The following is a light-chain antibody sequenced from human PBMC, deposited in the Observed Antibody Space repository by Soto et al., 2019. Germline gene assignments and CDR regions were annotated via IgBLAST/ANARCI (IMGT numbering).Light chain of an antibody. CDR3: GTWDSRLSAVV. V-gene: IGLV1-51*01. Sequence: QSVLTQPPSVSAAPGQKVTISCSGGSSNIGSNYVSWYQQLPGTAPNLLIYDNHKRPSGIPDRFSGSKSGTSATLGITGLQTGDEADYYCGTWDSRLSAVVFGGGTKVTVL. CDR1: SSNIGSNY. CDR2: DNH. J-gene: IGLJ2*01.